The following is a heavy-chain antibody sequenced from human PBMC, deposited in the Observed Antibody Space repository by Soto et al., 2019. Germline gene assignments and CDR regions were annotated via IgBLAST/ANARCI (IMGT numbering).Heavy chain of an antibody. CDR2: TYYSGST. CDR3: ARDAYGGNSGYFDL. CDR1: GGSISSYY. D-gene: IGHD4-17*01. Sequence: QVQLQESGPGLVKPSETLSLTCTVSGGSISSYYWSWIRQPPGKGLEWIGYTYYSGSTNYNPSLKSRSTIAVDTSKNQFSRKLSSVTAADTAVDYCARDAYGGNSGYFDLWGRGTLVTVSS. J-gene: IGHJ2*01. V-gene: IGHV4-59*01.